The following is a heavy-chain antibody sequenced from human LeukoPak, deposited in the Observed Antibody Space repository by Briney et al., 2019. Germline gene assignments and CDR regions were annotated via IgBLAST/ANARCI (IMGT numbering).Heavy chain of an antibody. CDR3: ARQSGSGSHIDY. Sequence: PSETLSLTCTVSGGSISSYYWSWIRQPPGKGLEWIAYIYYSGSTNYNPSLKSRVTISVDTSKNQFSQKLSSVTAADTAVYYCARQSGSGSHIDYWGQGTLVTVSS. V-gene: IGHV4-59*08. D-gene: IGHD3-22*01. CDR1: GGSISSYY. CDR2: IYYSGST. J-gene: IGHJ4*02.